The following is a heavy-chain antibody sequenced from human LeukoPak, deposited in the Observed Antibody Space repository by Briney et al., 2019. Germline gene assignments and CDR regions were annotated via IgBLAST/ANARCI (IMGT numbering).Heavy chain of an antibody. V-gene: IGHV3-48*02. CDR2: IRSSGTAT. J-gene: IGHJ2*01. D-gene: IGHD2-21*01. CDR3: VRDYSWSFDL. Sequence: GGSLRLSCAASGFSFSDCAMSWVRQGPGKGLEWISYIRSSGTATFYADSVKGRFTTSRDSAGKSLYLQMNSLRDGDTAVYYCVRDYSWSFDLWGRGTPVTVSS. CDR1: GFSFSDCA.